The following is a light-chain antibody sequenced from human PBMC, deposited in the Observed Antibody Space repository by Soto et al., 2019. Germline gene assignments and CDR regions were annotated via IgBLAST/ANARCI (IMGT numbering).Light chain of an antibody. CDR2: EVG. Sequence: QSALTQPASVSGSPGQSITISCTGTSSDIGTYIYVSWYLQHPGKAPKLLIYEVGNRPSGVSNRFSGSKSGNTASLTISGLQAEDEAHYYCSSYTSSNSVVFGGGTKLTVL. J-gene: IGLJ2*01. V-gene: IGLV2-14*01. CDR1: SSDIGTYIY. CDR3: SSYTSSNSVV.